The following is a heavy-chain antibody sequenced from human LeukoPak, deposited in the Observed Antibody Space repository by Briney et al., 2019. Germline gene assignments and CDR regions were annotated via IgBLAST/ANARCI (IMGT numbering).Heavy chain of an antibody. CDR1: GFDFSHYY. Sequence: GGSLRLSYAASGFDFSHYYMSWIRQAPGKGLEWISYISSSGETKYYADSVKGRFTISRDNAKNSLYLQMNSLRAEDTAVYYCARSDSSGYVWGQGTLVTVSS. CDR3: ARSDSSGYV. D-gene: IGHD3-22*01. CDR2: ISSSGETK. J-gene: IGHJ4*02. V-gene: IGHV3-11*01.